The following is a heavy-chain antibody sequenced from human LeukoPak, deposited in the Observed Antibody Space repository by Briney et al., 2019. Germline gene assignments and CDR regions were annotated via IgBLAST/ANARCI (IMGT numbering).Heavy chain of an antibody. CDR3: ASYGWGNCSSTSCRVDY. CDR2: IYHSGST. J-gene: IGHJ4*02. D-gene: IGHD2-2*01. CDR1: GGSISGYY. V-gene: IGHV4-59*12. Sequence: SETLSLTCTVSGGSISGYYWSWIRQPPGKGLEWIGYIYHSGSTKYNPSLKSPVSISVDTSKNQFSLKLSSVTAADTAVYYCASYGWGNCSSTSCRVDYWGQGTLVTVYS.